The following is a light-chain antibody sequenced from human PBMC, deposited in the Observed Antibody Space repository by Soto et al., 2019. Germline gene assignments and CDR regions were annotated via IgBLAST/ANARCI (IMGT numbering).Light chain of an antibody. Sequence: EIVLTQSPATLSVFPEEKATLSCGASQSVSNNLAWYHQKPGQAPRPLSYGASARGTGVPAKFSGSRSGTEFTLTISRLQSEDSAIYYCQQDSSWAFTFGAGTKLAIE. CDR1: QSVSNN. V-gene: IGKV3-15*01. CDR2: GAS. J-gene: IGKJ3*01. CDR3: QQDSSWAFT.